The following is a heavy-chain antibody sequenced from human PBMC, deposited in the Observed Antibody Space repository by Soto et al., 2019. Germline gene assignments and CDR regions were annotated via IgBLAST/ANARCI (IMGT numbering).Heavy chain of an antibody. CDR1: GGSISSGDFY. D-gene: IGHD1-26*01. J-gene: IGHJ5*02. CDR3: ARGLGLVPNWFDP. Sequence: SETLSLTCTVSGGSISSGDFYWSWIRQPPGKGLEWIGYIYYSGSTYNNPSLKSRVTISVDTSKNQFSLKLSSVTAADTAVYYCARGLGLVPNWFDPWGQGTLVTVSS. V-gene: IGHV4-30-4*01. CDR2: IYYSGST.